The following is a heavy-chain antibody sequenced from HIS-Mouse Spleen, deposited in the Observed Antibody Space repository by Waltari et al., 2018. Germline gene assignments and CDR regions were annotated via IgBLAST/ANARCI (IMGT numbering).Heavy chain of an antibody. Sequence: EVQLLESGGGLVQPGGSLRLSCAASGFTVSSNYMSWVRQAPGKGLEWVSVIYSGGSTYYADSVKGRFTISRDNSKNTLYLQMNSLRAEDTAVYYCARFTPVSGSFDYWGQGTLVTVSS. CDR2: IYSGGST. V-gene: IGHV3-66*01. CDR1: GFTVSSNY. J-gene: IGHJ4*02. CDR3: ARFTPVSGSFDY. D-gene: IGHD1-26*01.